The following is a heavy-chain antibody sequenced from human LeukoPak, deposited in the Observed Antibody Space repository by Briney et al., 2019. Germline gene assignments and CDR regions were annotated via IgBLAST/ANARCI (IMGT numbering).Heavy chain of an antibody. J-gene: IGHJ5*01. CDR1: GDSVSSNSAA. CDR2: TYYRSKWYY. D-gene: IGHD6-13*01. CDR3: TRDHSASWYPRNWFDS. Sequence: SQTLSLTCGISGDSVSSNSAAWNWIRQSPSRGPEWLGRTYYRSKWYYDYASSVKGRITIQPDTSKNQFSLQLNSVTPEDTAVYYCTRDHSASWYPRNWFDSWGQGTLVIVSS. V-gene: IGHV6-1*01.